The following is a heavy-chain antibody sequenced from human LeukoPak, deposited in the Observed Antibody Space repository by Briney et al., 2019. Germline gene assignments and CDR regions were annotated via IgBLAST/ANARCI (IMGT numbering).Heavy chain of an antibody. J-gene: IGHJ5*02. CDR2: INPNSGGT. Sequence: ASVKVSCKASGYTFTGYYMHWVRQAPGQGLEWMGWINPNSGGTNYAQKFQGRVTMTRDTSISTAYMELSRLRSDDTAVYYCARGSKRFLEWSPNWFDPWGQGTLVTVSS. CDR3: ARGSKRFLEWSPNWFDP. CDR1: GYTFTGYY. V-gene: IGHV1-2*02. D-gene: IGHD3-3*01.